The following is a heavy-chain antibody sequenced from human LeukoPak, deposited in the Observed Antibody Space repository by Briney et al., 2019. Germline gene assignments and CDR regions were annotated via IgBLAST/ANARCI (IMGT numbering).Heavy chain of an antibody. CDR2: ISGRDGRT. V-gene: IGHV3-23*01. Sequence: GGSLRLSCAASGFTFSSHEMNWVRQAPGKGLEWVSNISGRDGRTYYADSVKGRFTISRDNSKNTLYLQMNSLRAEDTAVYYCAKSGLNRFDYWGQGTLVTVSS. CDR3: AKSGLNRFDY. CDR1: GFTFSSHE. D-gene: IGHD2-15*01. J-gene: IGHJ4*02.